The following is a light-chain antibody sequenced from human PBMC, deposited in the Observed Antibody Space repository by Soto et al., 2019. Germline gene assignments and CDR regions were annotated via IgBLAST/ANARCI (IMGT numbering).Light chain of an antibody. J-gene: IGLJ2*01. CDR2: DVS. CDR3: SSYTSSSTPHVV. CDR1: NSDVGGYNY. Sequence: QSALTQPASVSGSPGQSITISCTGTNSDVGGYNYVSWYQQHPGKAPKLMIYDVSNRPSGVSNRFSGSKSGNTASLTISGLRAEDEADYYCSSYTSSSTPHVVFGGGTQLTVL. V-gene: IGLV2-14*03.